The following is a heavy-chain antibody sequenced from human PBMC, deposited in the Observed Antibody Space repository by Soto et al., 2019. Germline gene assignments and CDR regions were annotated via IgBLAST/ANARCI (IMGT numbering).Heavy chain of an antibody. J-gene: IGHJ6*02. D-gene: IGHD3-10*01. CDR1: DGSTSTYY. V-gene: IGHV4-59*12. Sequence: SETLXLTCTVSDGSTSTYYWNWIRQPPGKGLEWIGYIYYSGSTNYNPSLKSRVTISVDTSKNQFSLKLSSVTAADTAVYYCARVRWKRFGERGYYYYGMDVWGQGTTVTVSS. CDR3: ARVRWKRFGERGYYYYGMDV. CDR2: IYYSGST.